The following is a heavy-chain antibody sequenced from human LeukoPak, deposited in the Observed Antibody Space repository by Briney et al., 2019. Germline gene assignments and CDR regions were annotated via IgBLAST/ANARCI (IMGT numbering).Heavy chain of an antibody. V-gene: IGHV2-5*02. CDR3: ARRWYVRGDFDI. J-gene: IGHJ3*02. CDR1: GFSLSTSGVG. CDR2: IFWDDDK. D-gene: IGHD2-21*01. Sequence: PTLVKPTQTLTLTCTFSGFSLSTSGVGVGWIRQPPGKALEWLALIFWDDDKSYSPSLKSRLTITKDTSKNQVVLTMTNMDPVDTATYYCARRWYVRGDFDIWGQGTMVTVSS.